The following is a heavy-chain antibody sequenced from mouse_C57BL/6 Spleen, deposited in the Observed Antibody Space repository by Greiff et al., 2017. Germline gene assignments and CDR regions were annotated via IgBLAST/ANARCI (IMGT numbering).Heavy chain of an antibody. D-gene: IGHD1-1*01. Sequence: QVQLQQSGTELVKPGASVKLSCKASGYTFTSYWMHWVKQRPGQGLEWIGNINPSNGGTKYNEKFKSKATLTVDKSSSTAYMQLSSLTSEDSAVYYCARTGYGSIYYFDYWGQGTTLTVSS. CDR3: ARTGYGSIYYFDY. V-gene: IGHV1-53*01. CDR1: GYTFTSYW. CDR2: INPSNGGT. J-gene: IGHJ2*01.